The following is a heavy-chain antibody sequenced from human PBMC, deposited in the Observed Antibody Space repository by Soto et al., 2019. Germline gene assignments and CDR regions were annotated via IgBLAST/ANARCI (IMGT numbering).Heavy chain of an antibody. CDR1: GYSFTIYW. D-gene: IGHD3-22*01. J-gene: IGHJ5*02. CDR3: ARLGLAYYDSSGFNWFDP. CDR2: IYPGDSDT. Sequence: PGESLKISCKGSGYSFTIYWIGWVRQMPGKGLEWMGIIYPGDSDTRYSPSFQGQVTISADKSISTAYLQWSSLKASDTAMYYCARLGLAYYDSSGFNWFDPWGQGTLVTVSS. V-gene: IGHV5-51*01.